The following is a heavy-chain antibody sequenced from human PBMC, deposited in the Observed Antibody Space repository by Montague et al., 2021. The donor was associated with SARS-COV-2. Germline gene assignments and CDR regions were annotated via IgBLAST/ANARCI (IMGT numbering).Heavy chain of an antibody. CDR2: IYDSGST. J-gene: IGHJ5*02. D-gene: IGHD3-22*01. CDR3: VKGSGYP. V-gene: IGHV4-61*01. CDR1: GDSVISDKYY. Sequence: SETLSLTCTVTGDSVISDKYYWSWIRQPPGKGLGWIGFIYDSGSTSYNPSLHSRVTITIDTSKNQFSLNLMFVTPADTAVYYCVKGSGYPWGQGTLVTVSS.